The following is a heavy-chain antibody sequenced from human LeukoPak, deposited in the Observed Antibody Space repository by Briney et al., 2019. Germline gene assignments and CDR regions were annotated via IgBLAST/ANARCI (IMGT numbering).Heavy chain of an antibody. CDR1: GFTFSSYG. V-gene: IGHV3-30*02. J-gene: IGHJ4*02. Sequence: PGGSLRLSCAASGFTFSSYGMQWVRQAPGKGLEWVAFIRYDGSNKYYADSVKGRFTISRDNSKNTLYLQMNSLRAEDTAVYYCAKEESITIFGVVIIPFDYWGQGTLVTVSS. D-gene: IGHD3-3*01. CDR2: IRYDGSNK. CDR3: AKEESITIFGVVIIPFDY.